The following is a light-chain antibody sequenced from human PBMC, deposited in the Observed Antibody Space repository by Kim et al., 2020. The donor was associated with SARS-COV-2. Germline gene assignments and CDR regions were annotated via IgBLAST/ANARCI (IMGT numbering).Light chain of an antibody. V-gene: IGKV1-12*01. CDR2: GAS. J-gene: IGKJ4*01. CDR3: QETDIEPVN. Sequence: DVQMTQSPSFVSASLGDRVTITCRASQDISRYLAWYQQKPGKAPKLLIYGASTLQSGVPSRFSGSGSGTDFTLTSSSLQPEDLAIYHCQETDIEPVNVGGGTKEDIK. CDR1: QDISRY.